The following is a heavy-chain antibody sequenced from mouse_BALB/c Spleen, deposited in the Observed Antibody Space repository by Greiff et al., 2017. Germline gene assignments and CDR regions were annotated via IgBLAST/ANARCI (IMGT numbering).Heavy chain of an antibody. V-gene: IGHV1-80*01. Sequence: VKLQQSGAELVRPGSSVKISCKASGYAFSSYWMNWVKQRPGQGLEWIGQIYPGDGDTNYNGKFKGKATLTADKSSSTAYMQLSSLTSEDSAVYFCARDWDGWFAYWGQGTLVTVSA. D-gene: IGHD4-1*01. J-gene: IGHJ3*01. CDR2: IYPGDGDT. CDR3: ARDWDGWFAY. CDR1: GYAFSSYW.